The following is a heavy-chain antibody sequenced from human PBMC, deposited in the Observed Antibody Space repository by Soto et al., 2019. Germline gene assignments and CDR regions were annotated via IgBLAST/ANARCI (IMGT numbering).Heavy chain of an antibody. V-gene: IGHV1-18*01. CDR3: VMVDNYVTPTPQDV. D-gene: IGHD3-16*01. CDR2: ISPYTRNT. Sequence: QVQLVQSGDEVKKPGASVKDSCKASGYIFVNYGIAWVRQAPGQGLEWMGWISPYTRNTHSASKVQGRLTMTTDTSTSTADVDLGRLISDGPAVYYCVMVDNYVTPTPQDVWGQGTTGTVSS. CDR1: GYIFVNYG. J-gene: IGHJ6*02.